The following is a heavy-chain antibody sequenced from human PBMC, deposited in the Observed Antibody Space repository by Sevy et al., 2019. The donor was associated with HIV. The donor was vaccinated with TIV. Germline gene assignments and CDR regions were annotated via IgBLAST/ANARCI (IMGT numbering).Heavy chain of an antibody. D-gene: IGHD2-2*01. CDR1: GFTFSTYS. V-gene: IGHV3-21*01. J-gene: IGHJ6*03. CDR2: ISSSSSYI. Sequence: GGSLRISCAASGFTFSTYSMNWVRQAPGKGLEWVSSISSSSSYIYYADSVKGRFTISRDNARNSLYLQMNSLRAEDTDVYYCAGGPLVRDGYSMDVWGQGTTVTVSS. CDR3: AGGPLVRDGYSMDV.